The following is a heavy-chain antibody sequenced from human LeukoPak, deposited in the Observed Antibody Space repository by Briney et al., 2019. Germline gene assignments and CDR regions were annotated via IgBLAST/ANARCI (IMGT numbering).Heavy chain of an antibody. Sequence: GGSLRLSCAASGFTFSNAWMSWVRQAPGKGLEWVSGISWNSGSIGYADSVKGRFTISRDNAKNSLYLQMNSLRAEDMALYYCAKGPRYYDFWSGYWGAFDIWGQGTMVTVSS. J-gene: IGHJ3*02. V-gene: IGHV3-9*03. CDR3: AKGPRYYDFWSGYWGAFDI. CDR2: ISWNSGSI. CDR1: GFTFSNAW. D-gene: IGHD3-3*01.